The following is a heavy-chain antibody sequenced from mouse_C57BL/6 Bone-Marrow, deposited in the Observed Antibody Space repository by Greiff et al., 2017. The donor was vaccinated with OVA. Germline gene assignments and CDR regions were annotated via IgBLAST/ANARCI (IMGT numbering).Heavy chain of an antibody. J-gene: IGHJ3*01. CDR2: ISDGGSYT. V-gene: IGHV5-4*01. Sequence: DVKLVESGGGLVKPGGSLKLSCAASGFTFSSYAMSWVRQTPEKRLEWVATISDGGSYTYYPDNVKGRFTISRDNAKNNLYLQMSHLKSEDTAMYYCARDDYGSRFAYWGQGTLVTVSA. D-gene: IGHD1-1*01. CDR1: GFTFSSYA. CDR3: ARDDYGSRFAY.